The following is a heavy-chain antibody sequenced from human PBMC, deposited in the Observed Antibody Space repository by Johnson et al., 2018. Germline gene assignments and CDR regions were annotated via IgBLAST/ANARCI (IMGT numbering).Heavy chain of an antibody. J-gene: IGHJ3*02. D-gene: IGHD2-15*01. CDR3: ARGYCSVGSCYSEDAFDI. CDR1: GFTFSSYD. Sequence: VQLVQSGGGLVQPGGSLRLSCAASGFTFSSYDMHWVRQATGKGMEWVSAIGTAGDTYYPGYVKGRFTISRENAKNSLYLQMNSLRAGDTAVYYCARGYCSVGSCYSEDAFDIWGQGTMVTVSS. V-gene: IGHV3-13*01. CDR2: IGTAGDT.